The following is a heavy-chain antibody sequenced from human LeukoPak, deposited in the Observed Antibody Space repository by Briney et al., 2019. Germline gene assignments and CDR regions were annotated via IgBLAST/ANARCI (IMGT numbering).Heavy chain of an antibody. CDR2: IYHSGST. CDR3: ARGAEYYAMWRGYGGYFDY. D-gene: IGHD3-3*01. V-gene: IGHV4-38-2*02. CDR1: GYSISNGNY. Sequence: SETLSLTCTVSGYSISNGNYWGWLRQPPGKGLEWVASIYHSGSTYYNPSLRSRVTISLDRAKNKFSLKLTSVAAADTAVYFFARGAEYYAMWRGYGGYFDYWGQGISVTVSS. J-gene: IGHJ4*02.